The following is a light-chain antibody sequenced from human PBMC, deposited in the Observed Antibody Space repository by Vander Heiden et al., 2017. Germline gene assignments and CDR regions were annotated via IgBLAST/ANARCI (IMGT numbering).Light chain of an antibody. CDR2: NNN. V-gene: IGLV1-40*01. Sequence: QSVLTPPPSVSGAPGQRVNISCTGSNTNIGGSYRVHWDQQGPGTAPKLLIYNNNNRPAGVPDRFSGSNSGTSTSLAITGLQAEDEADYYCQCYDNGRNLVFGGGTKVTVL. J-gene: IGLJ2*01. CDR3: QCYDNGRNLV. CDR1: NTNIGGSYR.